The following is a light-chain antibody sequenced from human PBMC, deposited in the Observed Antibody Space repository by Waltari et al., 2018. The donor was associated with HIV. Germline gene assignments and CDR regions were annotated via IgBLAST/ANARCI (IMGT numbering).Light chain of an antibody. Sequence: EIVLTQSPATLSLSPGERATLSCRASQSVGSYLAWYQQKPGQAPRLLIYDASNRATVIPARFSGSGSVTDFTLTISSLEPEDFAVYYCQQRSDWPPTFGQGTKVEIK. J-gene: IGKJ1*01. V-gene: IGKV3-11*01. CDR2: DAS. CDR3: QQRSDWPPT. CDR1: QSVGSY.